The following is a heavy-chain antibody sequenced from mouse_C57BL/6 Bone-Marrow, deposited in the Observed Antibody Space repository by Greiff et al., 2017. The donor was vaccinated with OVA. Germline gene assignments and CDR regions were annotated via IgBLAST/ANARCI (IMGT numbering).Heavy chain of an antibody. D-gene: IGHD1-1*01. Sequence: EVMLVESGPGLAKPSQTLSLTCSVTGYSITSDYWNWIRKFPGNKLEYMGYISYSGSTYYNPSLKSRISITRDTSKYQYYLLLNTVTTEDTATDYCARSILLRFSYYLDYWGQGTTLTVSS. V-gene: IGHV3-8*01. J-gene: IGHJ2*01. CDR1: GYSITSDY. CDR2: ISYSGST. CDR3: ARSILLRFSYYLDY.